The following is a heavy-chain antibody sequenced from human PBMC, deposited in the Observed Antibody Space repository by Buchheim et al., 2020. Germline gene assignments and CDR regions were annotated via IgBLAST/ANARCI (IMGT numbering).Heavy chain of an antibody. CDR2: INSDGSST. D-gene: IGHD3-10*01. J-gene: IGHJ3*02. CDR1: GFTFSSYW. V-gene: IGHV3-74*01. CDR3: ASNGGGITMVQTFDAFDI. Sequence: EVQLVESGGGLVQPGGSLRLSCAASGFTFSSYWMHWVRQAPGKGLVWVSRINSDGSSTSYADSVKGRFTISRDNTKNTLYLQMNSLRAEDTAVYYCASNGGGITMVQTFDAFDIWGQGT.